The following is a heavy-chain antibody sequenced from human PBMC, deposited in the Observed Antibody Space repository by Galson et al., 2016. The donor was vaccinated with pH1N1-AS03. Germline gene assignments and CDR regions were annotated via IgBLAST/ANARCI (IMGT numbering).Heavy chain of an antibody. CDR1: GYIFTSYW. D-gene: IGHD5-24*01. Sequence: QSGAEVKKPGESLKISCKTSGYIFTSYWVAWVRHMPGKGLGWMGIIYPGDSDTRYSPSFQGQVTISADRSINTAYLQWSSLMASDTAIYYCARQVRDGYNDYFDYWGQGTLVTVSS. V-gene: IGHV5-51*01. CDR2: IYPGDSDT. J-gene: IGHJ4*02. CDR3: ARQVRDGYNDYFDY.